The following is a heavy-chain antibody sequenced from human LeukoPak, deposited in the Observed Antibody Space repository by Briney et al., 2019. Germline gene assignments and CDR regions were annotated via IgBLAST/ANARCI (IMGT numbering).Heavy chain of an antibody. CDR3: AGDVIRYFEKGAFDI. J-gene: IGHJ3*02. CDR2: INHSGST. Sequence: PSETLSITCAVYGGSFSGYYWSWIRQPPGKGLEWIGEINHSGSTNYNPSIKSRVTISVDTSKNQFSLKLSSVTAADTAFYYRAGDVIRYFEKGAFDIWGQGTMVTVSS. CDR1: GGSFSGYY. V-gene: IGHV4-34*01. D-gene: IGHD3-9*01.